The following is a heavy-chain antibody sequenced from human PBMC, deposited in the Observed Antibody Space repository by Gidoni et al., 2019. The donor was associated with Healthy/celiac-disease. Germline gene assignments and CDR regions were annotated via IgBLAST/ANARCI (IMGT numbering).Heavy chain of an antibody. V-gene: IGHV1-69*04. J-gene: IGHJ4*02. Sequence: QVQLVQSGAEVKKPGSSVKVSCTASGGTFSSYAISWVRQAPGQGLEWMGRIIPILGIANYAQKFQGRVTITADKSTSTAYMELSSLRSEDTAVYYCAREGYCSGGSCSHFDYWGQGTLVTVSS. CDR3: AREGYCSGGSCSHFDY. CDR1: GGTFSSYA. CDR2: IIPILGIA. D-gene: IGHD2-15*01.